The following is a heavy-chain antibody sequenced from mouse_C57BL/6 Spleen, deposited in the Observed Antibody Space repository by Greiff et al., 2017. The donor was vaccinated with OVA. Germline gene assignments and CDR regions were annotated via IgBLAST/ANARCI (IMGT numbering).Heavy chain of an antibody. CDR2: INPSSGYT. CDR1: GYTFTSYT. Sequence: VQLQQSGAELARPGASVKMSCKASGYTFTSYTMHWVKQRPGQGLEWIGYINPSSGYTKYNQKFKDKATLTADKSSSTAYMQLSSLTSEDSAVYYCARSPYYYGSSHYFDYWGQGTTLTVSS. CDR3: ARSPYYYGSSHYFDY. D-gene: IGHD1-1*01. J-gene: IGHJ2*01. V-gene: IGHV1-4*01.